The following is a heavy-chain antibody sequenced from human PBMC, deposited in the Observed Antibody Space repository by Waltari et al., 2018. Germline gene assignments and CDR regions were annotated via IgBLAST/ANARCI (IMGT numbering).Heavy chain of an antibody. J-gene: IGHJ3*02. Sequence: QIQLMQAGAEVKKPGASVQVSCKACGYTFSAYYITWALQAPGQVLDWMGWINSSTGGADCAQSFQGRVTVTRDTSISTVYMELSGLTSDDAAVYYCAREALGGTKAFDMWGQGTMVTVSS. CDR2: INSSTGGA. D-gene: IGHD1-7*01. V-gene: IGHV1-2*02. CDR3: AREALGGTKAFDM. CDR1: GYTFSAYY.